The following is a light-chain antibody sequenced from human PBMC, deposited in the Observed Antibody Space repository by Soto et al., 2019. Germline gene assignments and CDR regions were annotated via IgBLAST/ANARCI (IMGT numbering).Light chain of an antibody. J-gene: IGLJ2*01. CDR3: SSYTSSRGEV. CDR1: SSDVGGYNY. CDR2: DVS. Sequence: QSALTQPASVSGSPGQSITISCTGTSSDVGGYNYVSWYQQHPGKAPKLMIYDVSNRPSGVSNRFSGSKSGNTASLTISGLQAEDEADYYCSSYTSSRGEVFGGGTKLTVL. V-gene: IGLV2-14*01.